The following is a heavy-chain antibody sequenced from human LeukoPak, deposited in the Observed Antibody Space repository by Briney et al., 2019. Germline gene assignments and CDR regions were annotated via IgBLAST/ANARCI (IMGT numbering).Heavy chain of an antibody. Sequence: GGSLRLSCAASGFIVSHNYMTWVRQAPGKGLEWISVIYIDGTTYYADSVKGRFTISRDNSKNTLYLQMNSLRAEDTAVYYCAKNGRPPVYYYYGMDVWGQGTTVTVSS. J-gene: IGHJ6*02. CDR1: GFIVSHNY. V-gene: IGHV3-53*05. CDR2: IYIDGTT. CDR3: AKNGRPPVYYYYGMDV.